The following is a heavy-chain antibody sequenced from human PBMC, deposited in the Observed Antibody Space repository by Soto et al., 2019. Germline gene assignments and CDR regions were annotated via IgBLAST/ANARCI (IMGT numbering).Heavy chain of an antibody. V-gene: IGHV1-2*02. CDR2: INPNSGGT. Sequence: GASVKVSCKASGYTFTGYYMHWVRRAPGQGLEWMGWINPNSGGTNYAQKFQGRVTMTRDTSISTAYMELSRLRSDDTAVYYCARGSTMIVVVITTREDWFDPWGQGTLVTVSS. CDR3: ARGSTMIVVVITTREDWFDP. J-gene: IGHJ5*02. D-gene: IGHD3-22*01. CDR1: GYTFTGYY.